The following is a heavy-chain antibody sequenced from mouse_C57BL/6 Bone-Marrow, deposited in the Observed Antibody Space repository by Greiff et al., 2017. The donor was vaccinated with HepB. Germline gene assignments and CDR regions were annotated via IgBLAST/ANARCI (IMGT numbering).Heavy chain of an antibody. D-gene: IGHD1-1*01. V-gene: IGHV5-17*01. CDR3: ARIFTTVVATRAMDY. CDR1: GFTFSDYG. CDR2: ISSGSSTI. Sequence: EVQVVESGGGLVKPGGSLKLSCAASGFTFSDYGMHWVRQAPEKGLEWVAYISSGSSTIYYADTVKGRFTISRDNAKNNLFLQMTSLRSEDTAMYYCARIFTTVVATRAMDYWGQGTSVTVSS. J-gene: IGHJ4*01.